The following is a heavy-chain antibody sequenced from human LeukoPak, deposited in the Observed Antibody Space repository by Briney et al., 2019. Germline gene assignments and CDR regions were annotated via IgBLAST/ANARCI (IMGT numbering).Heavy chain of an antibody. CDR2: ISGSGGST. V-gene: IGHV3-23*01. CDR1: GFTFSSYA. J-gene: IGHJ4*02. Sequence: PGGSLRLSCAASGFTFSSYAMSWIRQAPWKGLEWVSVISGSGGSTYYADSVKGRFTISRDNSKNTLYLQMNSLRAEDTAVYYCAKGSSGWYFDYWGQGTLVTVSS. D-gene: IGHD6-19*01. CDR3: AKGSSGWYFDY.